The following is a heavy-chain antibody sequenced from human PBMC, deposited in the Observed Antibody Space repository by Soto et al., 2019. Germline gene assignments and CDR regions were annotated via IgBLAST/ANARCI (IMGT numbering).Heavy chain of an antibody. CDR1: GFTFSSYG. D-gene: IGHD1-7*01. Sequence: GGSLRLSCAASGFTFSSYGMTWVRQAPGKGLEWVSFSSATGAGTYYADSVKGRFTISRDNSKNTLYLQMTSLRADDTAVYYCAKDRRAGGNYGFYSDFWGQGALVTAPQ. J-gene: IGHJ4*02. CDR2: SSATGAGT. CDR3: AKDRRAGGNYGFYSDF. V-gene: IGHV3-23*01.